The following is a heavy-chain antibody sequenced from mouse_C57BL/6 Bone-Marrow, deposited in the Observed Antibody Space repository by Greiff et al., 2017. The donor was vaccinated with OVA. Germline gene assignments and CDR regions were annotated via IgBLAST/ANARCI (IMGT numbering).Heavy chain of an antibody. Sequence: QVQLKESGAELVMPGASVKLSCKASGYTFTSYWMHWVKQRPGQGLEWIGEIDPSDSYTNYNQKFKGKSTLTVDKSSSTAYMQLSSLTSEDSAVYYCARRSLDLLWYLYAMDYWGQGTSVTVSS. V-gene: IGHV1-69*01. D-gene: IGHD2-1*01. CDR1: GYTFTSYW. CDR2: IDPSDSYT. CDR3: ARRSLDLLWYLYAMDY. J-gene: IGHJ4*01.